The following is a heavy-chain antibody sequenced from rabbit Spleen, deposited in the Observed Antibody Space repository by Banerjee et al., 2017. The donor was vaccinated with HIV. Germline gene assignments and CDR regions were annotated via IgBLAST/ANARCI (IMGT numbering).Heavy chain of an antibody. CDR2: IGTSSGST. CDR1: GFTLSSYW. D-gene: IGHD1-1*01. CDR3: AREYVSSVGYWL. V-gene: IGHV1S45*01. Sequence: QQQLEESGGGLVKPGGTLTLTCTASGFTLSSYWMCWVRQAPGKGLEWIACIGTSSGSTYYASWAKGRFTISKTSATTVTLQMTSLTAADTATYFCAREYVSSVGYWLWGPGTLVTVS. J-gene: IGHJ4*01.